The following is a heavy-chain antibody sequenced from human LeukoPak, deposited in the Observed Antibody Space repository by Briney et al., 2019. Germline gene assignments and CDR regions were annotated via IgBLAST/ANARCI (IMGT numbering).Heavy chain of an antibody. J-gene: IGHJ3*02. CDR1: GFTFSSYA. CDR2: ISGSGGST. V-gene: IGHV3-23*01. D-gene: IGHD3-10*01. Sequence: GGSLRLSCAASGFTFSSYAMSWVRQAPGKGLEWVSAISGSGGSTYYADSVKGRFTISRDNSKNTLYLQMNSLRAEDTAVYYCAKAADYYGSGSYYNLHAFDIWGQGTMVTVSS. CDR3: AKAADYYGSGSYYNLHAFDI.